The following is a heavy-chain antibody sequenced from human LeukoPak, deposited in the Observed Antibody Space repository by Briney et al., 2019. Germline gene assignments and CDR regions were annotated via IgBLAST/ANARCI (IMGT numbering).Heavy chain of an antibody. D-gene: IGHD2-21*01. V-gene: IGHV1-18*01. Sequence: ASVKVSCKASGYTFTSYGISWVRQAPGQGLEWMGWISAYNGNTNYAQKLQGRVTMTTDTSTSTPYMELRSLRSDDTAVYYCARDSIGGYSAFQHWGQGTLVTVSS. CDR2: ISAYNGNT. J-gene: IGHJ1*01. CDR1: GYTFTSYG. CDR3: ARDSIGGYSAFQH.